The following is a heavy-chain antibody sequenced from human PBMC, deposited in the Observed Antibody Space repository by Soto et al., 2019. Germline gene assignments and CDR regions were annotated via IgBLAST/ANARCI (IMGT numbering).Heavy chain of an antibody. CDR2: INPSGGST. D-gene: IGHD6-6*01. V-gene: IGHV1-46*01. CDR3: ARRGFEEQLDDY. J-gene: IGHJ4*02. CDR1: GYTFTSYY. Sequence: ASVKVSCKASGYTFTSYYMHWVRQAPGQGLEWMGIINPSGGSTSYAQKFQGRVTMTRDTSTSTVYMELSSLRSDDTAVYYCARRGFEEQLDDYWGQGTLVTVTS.